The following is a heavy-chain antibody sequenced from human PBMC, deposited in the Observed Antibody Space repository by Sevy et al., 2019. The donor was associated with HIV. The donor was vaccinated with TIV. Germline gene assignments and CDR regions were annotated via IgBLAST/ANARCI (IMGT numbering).Heavy chain of an antibody. J-gene: IGHJ4*02. D-gene: IGHD2-21*01. CDR1: GFTFTDYF. V-gene: IGHV3-7*01. CDR3: ARELWPGDY. CDR2: IDQDGSQK. Sequence: GESLKISCAASGFTFTDYFMGWVRQAPGKGLEWVANIDQDGSQKNYVDSVKGRFTISRDNAKNSVYLQMNRLRVDDTAVYYCARELWPGDYWGQGTLVTVSS.